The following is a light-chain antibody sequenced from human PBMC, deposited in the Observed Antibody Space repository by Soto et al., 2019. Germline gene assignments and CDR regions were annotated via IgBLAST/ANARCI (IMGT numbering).Light chain of an antibody. CDR2: DAA. J-gene: IGKJ4*01. CDR1: QSVSTS. CDR3: QQRSKWPLT. Sequence: EIVLTQSPVTLSLSPGERATLSCRASQSVSTSLDWYQQKPGQSPRLLIYDAAHRATGIPVRFSGGGSGTDFTLAISSLEPEDSAVYYSQQRSKWPLTFGGGTKVDIK. V-gene: IGKV3-11*01.